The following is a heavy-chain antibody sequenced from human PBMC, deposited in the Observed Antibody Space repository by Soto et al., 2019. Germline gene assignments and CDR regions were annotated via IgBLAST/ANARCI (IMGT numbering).Heavy chain of an antibody. Sequence: ASVKVSCKASGYTFTSYAMHWVRQAPGQRLEWMGWINAGNGNTKYSQKFQGRVTITRDTSASTAYMELSSLRSEDTAVYYCAREVVVAATGLDYWGQGTLVTVSS. V-gene: IGHV1-3*01. D-gene: IGHD2-15*01. CDR1: GYTFTSYA. CDR3: AREVVVAATGLDY. CDR2: INAGNGNT. J-gene: IGHJ4*02.